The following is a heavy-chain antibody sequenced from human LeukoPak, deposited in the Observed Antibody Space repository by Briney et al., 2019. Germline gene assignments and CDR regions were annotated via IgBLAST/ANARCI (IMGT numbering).Heavy chain of an antibody. CDR1: RYTFTSYD. V-gene: IGHV1-8*01. Sequence: GASVKVSCKAARYTFTSYDINWVPHAPGQGLEWMGWMNPDSGNTGYAQKFQGRVSMTRNTSISTAYMELGGLTSDDTAVYFCARGSHRGYCTTSNCYTVDYWGQGTLVSVSS. CDR3: ARGSHRGYCTTSNCYTVDY. D-gene: IGHD2-2*02. CDR2: MNPDSGNT. J-gene: IGHJ4*01.